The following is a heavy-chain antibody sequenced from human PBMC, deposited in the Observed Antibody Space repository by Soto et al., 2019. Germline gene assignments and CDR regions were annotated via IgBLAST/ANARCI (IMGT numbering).Heavy chain of an antibody. CDR1: GGSFSGYY. CDR2: INHSGST. CDR3: ARGHSSGWYYYYGMDV. V-gene: IGHV4-34*01. J-gene: IGHJ6*02. D-gene: IGHD6-19*01. Sequence: PSETLSLTCAVYGGSFSGYYWSWIRQPPGKGLEWIGEINHSGSTNYNPSLKSRVTISVDTSKNQFSLKLSSVTAADTAVYYCARGHSSGWYYYYGMDVWGQGTTVTVSS.